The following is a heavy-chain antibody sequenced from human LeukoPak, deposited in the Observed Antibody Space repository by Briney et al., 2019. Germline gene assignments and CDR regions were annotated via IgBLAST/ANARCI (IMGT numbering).Heavy chain of an antibody. CDR1: GFTFTIYD. J-gene: IGHJ4*02. V-gene: IGHV3-23*01. D-gene: IGHD3-9*01. Sequence: GALRLSCAASGFTFTIYDMSWVRQAPGKGLEWVSGISGSGGSTYYADSVKGRFTISRDNSKNTLYLQMNSLRAEDTAVYYCARGGYYNILTNFRSRISGLDFWGPGTLVTVSS. CDR3: ARGGYYNILTNFRSRISGLDF. CDR2: ISGSGGST.